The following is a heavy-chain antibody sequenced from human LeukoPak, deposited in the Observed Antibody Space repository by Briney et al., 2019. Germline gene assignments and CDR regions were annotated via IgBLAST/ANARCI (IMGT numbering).Heavy chain of an antibody. Sequence: EPSETLSLTCTVSGGSISCYYWSCVRQPPGKGLGWIGYIYYSGSTNYNPSLKSRVTISVDTSKNQFSLKLSSVTAADTAVYYCARDHGNGDAFDIWGQGTMVTVSS. CDR2: IYYSGST. V-gene: IGHV4-59*01. CDR3: ARDHGNGDAFDI. D-gene: IGHD1-14*01. CDR1: GGSISCYY. J-gene: IGHJ3*02.